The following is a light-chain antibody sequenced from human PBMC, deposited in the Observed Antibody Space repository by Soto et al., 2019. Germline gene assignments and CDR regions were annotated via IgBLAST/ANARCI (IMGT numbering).Light chain of an antibody. J-gene: IGKJ2*01. CDR3: QHCGGSSYT. CDR1: QSVSSSY. CDR2: GAS. Sequence: EIVLTQSPGTLSLSPGERATLSCRASQSVSSSYIAWYQQNPGQAPRLLIYGASSRATGIPDRFSGSGSGTDFTLAISRLEPEDFAVYYCQHCGGSSYTFGQGTKLEIK. V-gene: IGKV3-20*01.